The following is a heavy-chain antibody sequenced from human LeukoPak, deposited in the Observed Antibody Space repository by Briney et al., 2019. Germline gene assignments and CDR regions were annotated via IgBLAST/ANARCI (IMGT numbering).Heavy chain of an antibody. CDR3: ARLATLYYYYDMDV. V-gene: IGHV4-31*03. J-gene: IGHJ6*02. CDR2: IYYSGST. Sequence: SETLSLTCTVSGGSISSGGYYWSWIRQHPGKGLEWIGYIYYSGSTYYNPSLKSRVTISVDTSKNQFSLKLSSVTAADTAVYYCARLATLYYYYDMDVWGQGTTVTVSS. CDR1: GGSISSGGYY.